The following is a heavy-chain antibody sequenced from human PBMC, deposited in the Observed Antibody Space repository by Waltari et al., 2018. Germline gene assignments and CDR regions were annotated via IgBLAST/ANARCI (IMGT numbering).Heavy chain of an antibody. Sequence: QVPLQESGPGLLKPSETLSLTCTVSGGSISSYYWSWIRQPAGKGLEWIGRIYSSGSTNYNPSLKIRVTMSVDTSPNQFSLKLTSVTAADTAVYYCASCMLEPRGYYQYMDVWGKGTTVTISS. CDR1: GGSISSYY. J-gene: IGHJ6*03. V-gene: IGHV4-4*07. D-gene: IGHD2-8*01. CDR2: IYSSGST. CDR3: ASCMLEPRGYYQYMDV.